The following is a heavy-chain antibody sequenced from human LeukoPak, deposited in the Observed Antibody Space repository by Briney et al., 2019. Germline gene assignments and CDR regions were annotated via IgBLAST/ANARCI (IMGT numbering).Heavy chain of an antibody. CDR3: ARVLRLGELSLYSYAFDI. CDR1: GGSISSYY. J-gene: IGHJ3*02. Sequence: SETLSLTCTVSGGSISSYYWSWIRQPPGKGLEWIGYIYYSGSTNYNPSLKSRVTISVDTSKNQFSLKLSSVTAADTAVYYCARVLRLGELSLYSYAFDIWGQGTMVTVSS. V-gene: IGHV4-59*08. D-gene: IGHD3-16*02. CDR2: IYYSGST.